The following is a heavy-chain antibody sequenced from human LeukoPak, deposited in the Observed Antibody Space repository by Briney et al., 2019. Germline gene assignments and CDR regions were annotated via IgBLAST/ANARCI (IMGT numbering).Heavy chain of an antibody. CDR3: ATTGARYSGYAVNYFDY. V-gene: IGHV1-24*01. Sequence: ASVKVSCKVSGYTLTELSMHWVRQAPGKGLEWMGGFDPEDGETIYAQKFQGRVTMTEDTSTDTAYMELGSLRSEDMAVYYCATTGARYSGYAVNYFDYWGQGTLVTVSS. J-gene: IGHJ4*02. CDR1: GYTLTELS. D-gene: IGHD5-12*01. CDR2: FDPEDGET.